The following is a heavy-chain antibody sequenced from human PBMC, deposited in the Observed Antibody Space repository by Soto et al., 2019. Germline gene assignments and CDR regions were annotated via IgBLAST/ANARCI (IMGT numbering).Heavy chain of an antibody. CDR2: IYWDDDK. V-gene: IGHV2-5*02. CDR3: ARLTRGVYDLDRLWEKFDY. CDR1: GFSLSSIGMG. Sequence: QITVKESGLTLVKPTETLTLTCTFSGFSLSSIGMGVGWIRQPPGKALEWLALIYWDDDKRYSPSLSSRLPITKHPSKNQVDLTMTNMDPVDTATYYCARLTRGVYDLDRLWEKFDYWGQGTLVTVSS. J-gene: IGHJ4*02. D-gene: IGHD5-12*01.